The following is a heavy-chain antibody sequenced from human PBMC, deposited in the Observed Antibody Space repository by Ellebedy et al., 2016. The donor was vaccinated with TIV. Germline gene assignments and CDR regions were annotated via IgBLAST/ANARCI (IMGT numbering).Heavy chain of an antibody. CDR3: AKKRETGTAPAAFDV. CDR1: GFTFSSYD. V-gene: IGHV3-30*18. Sequence: PGGSLRLSCAASGFTFSSYDMHWVRQAPGKGLEWVAVMSSDGTTKFYTNSVKGRFTISRDNSKTTPYLQMNSLRPEDTALYYCAKKRETGTAPAAFDVWGQGTMVTVSS. CDR2: MSSDGTTK. J-gene: IGHJ3*01. D-gene: IGHD1-1*01.